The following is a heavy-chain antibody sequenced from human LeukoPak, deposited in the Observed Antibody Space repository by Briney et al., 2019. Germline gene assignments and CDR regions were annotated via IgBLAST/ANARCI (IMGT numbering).Heavy chain of an antibody. V-gene: IGHV3-7*04. CDR2: IKQDGSEK. CDR1: GFTFSSYW. D-gene: IGHD5-12*01. Sequence: GGSLILSCAASGFTFSSYWMSWVRQAPGKGLEWVANIKQDGSEKYYVDSVKGRFTISRDNAKNSLYLQMNSLRAEDTAVYYCARDFGGYDPSGGSGFDYWGQGTLVTVSS. CDR3: ARDFGGYDPSGGSGFDY. J-gene: IGHJ4*02.